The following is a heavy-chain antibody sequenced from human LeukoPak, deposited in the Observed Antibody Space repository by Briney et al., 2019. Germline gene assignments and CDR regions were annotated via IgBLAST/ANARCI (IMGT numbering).Heavy chain of an antibody. CDR3: AKEEGNTPGDY. V-gene: IGHV3-30*02. J-gene: IGHJ4*02. CDR2: IRYDGSNK. D-gene: IGHD2/OR15-2a*01. Sequence: GGSLRLSCASSGFTFGSYGMHWVRQAPGEGLEWVAFIRYDGSNKYYADSVKGRFIISRDNSKNILYLQMNSLRIEDTAMYYCAKEEGNTPGDYWGQGTLVAVSS. CDR1: GFTFGSYG.